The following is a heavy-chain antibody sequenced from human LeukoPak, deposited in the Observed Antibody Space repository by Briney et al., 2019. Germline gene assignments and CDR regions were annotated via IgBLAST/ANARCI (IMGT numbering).Heavy chain of an antibody. V-gene: IGHV3-21*01. CDR2: ISSDSKYI. CDR3: ARVAFGLYVMDV. CDR1: GFTFSTYS. Sequence: GGSLRLSCAASGFTFSTYSMNWVRQAPGKGLEWVSSISSDSKYIFYADSPKGRFTISRDNAKNSLCLQMISLRAEDTAVYYCARVAFGLYVMDVWGQGTTVTVSS. J-gene: IGHJ6*02. D-gene: IGHD3-16*01.